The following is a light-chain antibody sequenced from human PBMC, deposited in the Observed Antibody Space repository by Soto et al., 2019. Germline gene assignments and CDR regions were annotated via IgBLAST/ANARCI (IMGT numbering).Light chain of an antibody. CDR1: SSNIGSNF. CDR2: DNN. J-gene: IGLJ2*01. Sequence: QSVLTQPSSVSAAPGQKVTISCSGSSSNIGSNFVSWYQHLPGTAPQLLIYDNNKRPSGIPDRFSASKSGTSATLGITGLQTGDEADYFCGTWDSSLTTVLFGGGTKVTVL. V-gene: IGLV1-51*01. CDR3: GTWDSSLTTVL.